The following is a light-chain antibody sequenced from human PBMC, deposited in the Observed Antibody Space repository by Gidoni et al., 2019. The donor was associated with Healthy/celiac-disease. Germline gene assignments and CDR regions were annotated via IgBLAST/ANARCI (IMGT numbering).Light chain of an antibody. CDR2: AAS. J-gene: IGKJ1*01. Sequence: AIQMTQSPSSLSASVGDGVTITCRVIQGIRTDFGWSQQKPVKAPKLLIYAASSLQSGVPSRFSGSGSGTAFTLTLSSLHPEDFATYYCLQDYNSPWTFGQGTKVEIK. CDR1: QGIRTD. V-gene: IGKV1-6*01. CDR3: LQDYNSPWT.